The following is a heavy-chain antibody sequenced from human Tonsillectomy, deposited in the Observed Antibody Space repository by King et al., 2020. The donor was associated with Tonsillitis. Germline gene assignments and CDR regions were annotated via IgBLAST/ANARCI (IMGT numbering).Heavy chain of an antibody. CDR2: IYCDDDK. D-gene: IGHD4-17*01. V-gene: IGHV2-5*02. CDR3: AHSTPVTTFDY. CDR1: GFSLSTGGLG. Sequence: ITLKESGPTLVKPTQTLTLTCTFSGFSLSTGGLGVGWIRQPQGKALEWLALIYCDDDKRSSPSLQNRLTITKDTSKTQVVLTMTNMDPVDTATYYCAHSTPVTTFDYWGQGTLVTVSS. J-gene: IGHJ4*02.